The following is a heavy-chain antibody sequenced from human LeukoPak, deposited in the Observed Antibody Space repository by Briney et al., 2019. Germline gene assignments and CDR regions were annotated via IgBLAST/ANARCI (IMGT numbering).Heavy chain of an antibody. V-gene: IGHV4-59*01. D-gene: IGHD1-1*01. Sequence: PSETLSLTCTVSDGSISSYYWTWIRQPPGKELEWIGYIYYSGSTKTNPSLKSRVTISVDTSKNQFSLKLSSVTAADTAVYFCARETLEGKFDPWGQGTLVTVSS. CDR1: DGSISSYY. CDR2: IYYSGST. J-gene: IGHJ5*02. CDR3: ARETLEGKFDP.